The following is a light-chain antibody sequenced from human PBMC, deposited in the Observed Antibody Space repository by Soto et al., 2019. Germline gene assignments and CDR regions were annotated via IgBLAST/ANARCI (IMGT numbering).Light chain of an antibody. CDR3: QQRSDWLT. J-gene: IGKJ4*01. V-gene: IGKV3-11*01. CDR1: QSVSSY. CDR2: DAS. Sequence: EIVLTQSPATLSLSPGERATLSCRASQSVSSYLAWYQQKPGQAPRLLIYDASNRATGIPARFSGSGSGTDFTPTTTRLEPEGFAVYYCQQRSDWLTFGGGTKVEIK.